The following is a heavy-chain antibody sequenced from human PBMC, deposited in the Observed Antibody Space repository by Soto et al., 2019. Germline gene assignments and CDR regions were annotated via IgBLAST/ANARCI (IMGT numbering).Heavy chain of an antibody. V-gene: IGHV1-8*01. D-gene: IGHD1-26*01. CDR3: ARQWELSGYYYGMDV. CDR1: GYTFTRYD. J-gene: IGHJ6*02. Sequence: GVSVKVSCKASGYTFTRYDINWVRQATGQGLEWMGWMNPDTGNTGYAQKFQGRVTMTRDTSISTAYMELSSLRSEDTAVYYCARQWELSGYYYGMDVWGQGTTVTVSS. CDR2: MNPDTGNT.